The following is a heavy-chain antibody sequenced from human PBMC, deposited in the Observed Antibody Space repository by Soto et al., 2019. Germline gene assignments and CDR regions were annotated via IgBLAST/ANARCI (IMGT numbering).Heavy chain of an antibody. J-gene: IGHJ4*02. CDR3: ARDQGPTYSSGTHFDY. CDR1: GDSVSGNSAA. Sequence: PSQTLSLTCAISGDSVSGNSAASHWIRQSPSRGLEWLGRTYYRSKWYTDYAISVKGRITIAPDTSRNQFSLQLNSVTPEDTALYFCARDQGPTYSSGTHFDYWGQATVVTVS. CDR2: TYYRSKWYT. D-gene: IGHD6-19*01. V-gene: IGHV6-1*01.